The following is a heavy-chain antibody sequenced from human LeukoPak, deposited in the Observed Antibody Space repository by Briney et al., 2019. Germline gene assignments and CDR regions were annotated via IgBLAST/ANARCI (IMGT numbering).Heavy chain of an antibody. V-gene: IGHV4-34*01. CDR1: GGSFSGYY. CDR2: INHSGST. D-gene: IGHD5-18*01. Sequence: KTSETLSLTCAVYGGSFSGYYWSWLRQPPGKGLEWIGEINHSGSTNYNPSLKSRVTISVDTSKNQFSLKLSSVTAANTAVYYCARGGVDTGMFLYYMDVWGKGTTVTVSS. J-gene: IGHJ6*03. CDR3: ARGGVDTGMFLYYMDV.